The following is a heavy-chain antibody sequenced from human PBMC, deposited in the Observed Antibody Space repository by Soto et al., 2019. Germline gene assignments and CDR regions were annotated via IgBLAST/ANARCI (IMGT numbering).Heavy chain of an antibody. D-gene: IGHD3-10*01. CDR2: ISGSGGST. CDR1: GFTFSSYD. J-gene: IGHJ6*02. V-gene: IGHV3-23*01. CDR3: AKLMVRGVPFDGMDV. Sequence: GGSLRLSCAASGFTFSSYDMSWVRQAPGKGLEWVSAISGSGGSTYYADSVKGRFTISRDNSKNTLYLQMNSLRAEDTAVYYCAKLMVRGVPFDGMDVWGQGTTVTVSS.